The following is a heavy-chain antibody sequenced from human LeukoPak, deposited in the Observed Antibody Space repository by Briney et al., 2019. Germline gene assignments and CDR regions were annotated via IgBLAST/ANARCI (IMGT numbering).Heavy chain of an antibody. Sequence: PSETLSLTCTVSGGSISSYYWSWIRQPPGKGLEWIGYIYYSGSTNYNPSLKSRVTISVDTPKNQFSLKLSSVTAADTAVYYCARALYDSSGYYSYYFDYWGQGTLVTVSS. J-gene: IGHJ4*02. CDR1: GGSISSYY. CDR3: ARALYDSSGYYSYYFDY. CDR2: IYYSGST. D-gene: IGHD3-22*01. V-gene: IGHV4-59*01.